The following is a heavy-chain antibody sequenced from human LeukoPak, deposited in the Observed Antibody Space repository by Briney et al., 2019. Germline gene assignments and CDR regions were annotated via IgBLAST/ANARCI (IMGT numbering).Heavy chain of an antibody. Sequence: GGSLRLSCAASGFTFSSYWMSWVRQAPGKGLEWVAIISYDGSNEYYADSVKGRFTVSRDNAKNSLYLQMNSLRVEDTAVYYCARRPPGNYYMDVWGKGTTVTVS. V-gene: IGHV3-30*03. CDR2: ISYDGSNE. CDR3: ARRPPGNYYMDV. CDR1: GFTFSSYW. J-gene: IGHJ6*03. D-gene: IGHD3-10*01.